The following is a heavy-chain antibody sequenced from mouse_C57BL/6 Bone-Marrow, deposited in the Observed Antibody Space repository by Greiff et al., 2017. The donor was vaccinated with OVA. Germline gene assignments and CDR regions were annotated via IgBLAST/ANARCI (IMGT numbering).Heavy chain of an antibody. CDR1: GYSFTDYN. V-gene: IGHV1-39*01. D-gene: IGHD1-1*01. CDR2: INPNYGTT. J-gene: IGHJ2*01. Sequence: EVQLQQSGPELVKPGASVKISCKASGYSFTDYNMNWVKQSHGKSLEWIGVINPNYGTTSYNQKFKGKATLTVDQSSSTAYMQLNSLTSEDSAVYYWAREYYYGSSYGGFDYWGQGTTLTVAS. CDR3: AREYYYGSSYGGFDY.